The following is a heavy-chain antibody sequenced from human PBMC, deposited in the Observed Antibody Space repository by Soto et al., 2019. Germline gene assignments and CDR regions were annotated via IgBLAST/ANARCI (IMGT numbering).Heavy chain of an antibody. V-gene: IGHV3-48*03. CDR3: ARDLGALADNYDLWSGYPAWYFDY. D-gene: IGHD3-3*01. J-gene: IGHJ4*02. CDR2: ISSSGSTI. Sequence: GGSLRLSCAASGFTFSSYEMNWVRQAPGKGLEWVSYISSSGSTIYYADSVKGRFTISRDNAKNSLYLQMNSLRAEDTAVYYCARDLGALADNYDLWSGYPAWYFDYWGQGTLVTVSS. CDR1: GFTFSSYE.